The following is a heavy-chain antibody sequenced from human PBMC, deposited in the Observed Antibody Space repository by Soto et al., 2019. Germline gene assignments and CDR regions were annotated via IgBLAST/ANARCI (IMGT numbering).Heavy chain of an antibody. Sequence: QVQLQESGPRLVKPSQTLSLTCTVSGGSISSGGYYWSWIRQHPGKGLEGIGYIYYSGSTYYDPSHKCRVTVPVATSTTQFSLKLSSVTAAETAVYYCARDSTASSGPTLGMGVWGQGTTATVSS. D-gene: IGHD6-19*01. CDR2: IYYSGST. CDR3: ARDSTASSGPTLGMGV. CDR1: GGSISSGGYY. V-gene: IGHV4-31*03. J-gene: IGHJ6*02.